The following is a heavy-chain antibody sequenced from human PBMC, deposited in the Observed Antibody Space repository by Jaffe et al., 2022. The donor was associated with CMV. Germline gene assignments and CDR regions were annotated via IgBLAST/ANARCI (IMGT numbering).Heavy chain of an antibody. D-gene: IGHD2-8*01. CDR1: GGSFSGYY. V-gene: IGHV4-34*01. CDR2: INHSGST. CDR3: ARGPYCTNGVCTKGVRYYYMDV. Sequence: QVQLQQWGAGLLKPSETLSLTCAVYGGSFSGYYWSWIRQPPGKGLEWIGEINHSGSTNYNPSLKSRVTISVDTSKNQFSLKLSSVTAADTAVYYCARGPYCTNGVCTKGVRYYYMDVWGKGTTVTVSS. J-gene: IGHJ6*03.